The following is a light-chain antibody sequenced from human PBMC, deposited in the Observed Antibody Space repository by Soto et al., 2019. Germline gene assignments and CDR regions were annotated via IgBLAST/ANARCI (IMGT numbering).Light chain of an antibody. CDR3: HQTYSTPQK. V-gene: IGKV1-39*01. CDR2: SAS. J-gene: IGKJ1*01. CDR1: QIISSD. Sequence: DIQITQSPSSLSASVVDRVTITFLASQIISSDLKWYQQKPGKAPKLLIYSASTLQSGVPSRFSGSGSGTAFTLAITSLQPEDFGTYYCHQTYSTPQKFGQGTKVDIK.